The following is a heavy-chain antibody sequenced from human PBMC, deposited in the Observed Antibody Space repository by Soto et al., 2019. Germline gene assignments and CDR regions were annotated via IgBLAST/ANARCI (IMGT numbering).Heavy chain of an antibody. CDR2: IKQDGSEK. V-gene: IGHV3-7*01. D-gene: IGHD1-20*01. CDR1: GFTFSSYW. CDR3: ARDLLNWSDGGVAGY. Sequence: EVQLVESGGGLVQPGGSLRLSCAASGFTFSSYWMSWVRQAPGKGLEWVANIKQDGSEKYYVDSVKGRFTISRDNAKNSLYLQMNSLRAEDTAVYYCARDLLNWSDGGVAGYWGQGTLVTVSS. J-gene: IGHJ4*02.